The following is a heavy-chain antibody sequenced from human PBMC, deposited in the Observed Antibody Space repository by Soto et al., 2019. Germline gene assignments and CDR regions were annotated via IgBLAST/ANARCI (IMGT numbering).Heavy chain of an antibody. CDR2: MSSNGGTT. D-gene: IGHD1-7*01. V-gene: IGHV3-64*01. CDR1: GFTFSSYD. Sequence: EVQLAESGGGMVQPGGSLRLSCVASGFTFSSYDMHWVRQAPGKGLEYVSSMSSNGGTTYYGNSVKGRFTISRDNSKNTLYLQLGSLSAEDMAVYYCVRRVSGNYDYWGQGTLVTVSS. J-gene: IGHJ4*02. CDR3: VRRVSGNYDY.